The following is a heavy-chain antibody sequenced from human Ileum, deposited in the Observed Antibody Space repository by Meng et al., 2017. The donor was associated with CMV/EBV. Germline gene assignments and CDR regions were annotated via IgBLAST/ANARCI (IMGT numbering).Heavy chain of an antibody. CDR2: FTARGNT. Sequence: QGQLQGSGPGPVKPSGTLSLTCSVSGASIRSYCWSWIRQPAGKGLEWIGRFTARGNTNYNPSLKSRVTMSLDTSLNQFSLRLNSVTAADTAVYYCARDVIRDDTGSWFDPWGQGTLVTVSS. J-gene: IGHJ5*02. CDR3: ARDVIRDDTGSWFDP. CDR1: GASIRSYC. V-gene: IGHV4-4*07. D-gene: IGHD3-9*01.